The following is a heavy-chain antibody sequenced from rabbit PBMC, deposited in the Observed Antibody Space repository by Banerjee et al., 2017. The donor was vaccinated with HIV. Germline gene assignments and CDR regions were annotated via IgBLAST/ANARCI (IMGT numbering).Heavy chain of an antibody. J-gene: IGHJ4*01. CDR2: IYAGSSGST. D-gene: IGHD2-1*01. CDR1: GFSFSSNYW. V-gene: IGHV1S45*01. Sequence: QEQLEESGGDLVKPEGSLTLTCTASGFSFSSNYWICWVRQAPGKGLEWIACIYAGSSGSTYYASWAKGRFTISKTSSTTVTLQITSLTVADTATYLCARDQHANTMFNLWGPGTLVTVS. CDR3: ARDQHANTMFNL.